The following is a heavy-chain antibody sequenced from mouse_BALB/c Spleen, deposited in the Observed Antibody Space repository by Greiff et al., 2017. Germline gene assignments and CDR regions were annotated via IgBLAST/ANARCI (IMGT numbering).Heavy chain of an antibody. D-gene: IGHD1-1*01. CDR1: GYTFTDYA. CDR2: ISTYYGNT. V-gene: IGHV1-67*01. CDR3: ARRRDYYGSEDGYFDV. Sequence: VQLQQSGPELVRPGVSVKISCKGSGYTFTDYAMHWVKQSHAKSLEWIGVISTYYGNTNYNQKFKGKATMTVDKSSSTAYMELARLTSEDSAIYYCARRRDYYGSEDGYFDVWGAGTTVTVSS. J-gene: IGHJ1*01.